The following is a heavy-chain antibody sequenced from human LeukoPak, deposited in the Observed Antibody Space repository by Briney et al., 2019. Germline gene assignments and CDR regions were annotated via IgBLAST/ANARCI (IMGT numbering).Heavy chain of an antibody. CDR3: ARQSYSSGSYYFDY. CDR2: ISSSSSYI. J-gene: IGHJ4*02. Sequence: PGGSLRLSCAASGFTFSRYSMNWVRQATGKGVEWVSSISSSSSYIYYADSVKGRFTISRDNDKNSLYLQMNSLRAEDTAVYYCARQSYSSGSYYFDYWGQGTLVTVSS. D-gene: IGHD1-26*01. CDR1: GFTFSRYS. V-gene: IGHV3-21*01.